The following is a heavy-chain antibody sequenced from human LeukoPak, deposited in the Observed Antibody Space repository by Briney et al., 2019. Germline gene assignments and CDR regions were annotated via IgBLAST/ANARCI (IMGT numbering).Heavy chain of an antibody. CDR3: ARTWVSSGPNFNWYFDL. Sequence: SETLSLTCTVSGGSISSSSYYWGWIRQPPGKGLEWIGSIYYSGSTYYNPSLKSRVTISVDRSKNQFSLKLSSVTAADTAVYYCARTWVSSGPNFNWYFDLWGRGTLVTVSS. CDR2: IYYSGST. CDR1: GGSISSSSYY. V-gene: IGHV4-39*01. D-gene: IGHD4/OR15-4a*01. J-gene: IGHJ2*01.